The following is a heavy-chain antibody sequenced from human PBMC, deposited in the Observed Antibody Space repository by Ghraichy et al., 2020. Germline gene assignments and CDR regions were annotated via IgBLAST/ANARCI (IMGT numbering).Heavy chain of an antibody. D-gene: IGHD3-9*01. CDR3: ARDPLRYFDWLLLDAFDI. V-gene: IGHV4-34*01. J-gene: IGHJ3*02. Sequence: SETLSLTCAVYGGSFSGYYWSWIRQPPGKGLEWIGEINHSGSTNYNPSLKSRVTISVDTSKNQFSLKLSSVTAADTAVYYCARDPLRYFDWLLLDAFDIWGQGTMVTVSS. CDR2: INHSGST. CDR1: GGSFSGYY.